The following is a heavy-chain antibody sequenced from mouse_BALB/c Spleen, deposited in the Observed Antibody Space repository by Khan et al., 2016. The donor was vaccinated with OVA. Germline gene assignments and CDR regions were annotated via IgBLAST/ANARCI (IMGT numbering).Heavy chain of an antibody. CDR2: ISSGGRT. CDR1: GFIFSNYA. Sequence: EVELVESGGGLVKPGGSLKVSCAASGFIFSNYAMSWVRQTPEKRLEWVASISSGGRTYYPDSVKGRFTISRDNARNILYLQMSSLRSEDTAMYYCARDYWFVYWGQGTLVTVSA. J-gene: IGHJ3*01. V-gene: IGHV5-6-5*01. CDR3: ARDYWFVY.